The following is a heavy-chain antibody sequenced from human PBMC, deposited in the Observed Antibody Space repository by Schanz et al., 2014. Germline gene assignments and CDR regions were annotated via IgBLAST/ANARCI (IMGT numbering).Heavy chain of an antibody. CDR3: VRELSGGTFDY. J-gene: IGHJ4*02. V-gene: IGHV1-2*02. CDR2: INPDSGGT. Sequence: QVQLVQSGAEVRKPGSSVKVSCKASGGTFSSFPISWVRQAPGQGLEWMGWINPDSGGTNYAQKFQGRVTMTRDTSSTTAYMELNSLRSDDTAVYYCVRELSGGTFDYWGQGALVTVSS. D-gene: IGHD1-1*01. CDR1: GGTFSSFP.